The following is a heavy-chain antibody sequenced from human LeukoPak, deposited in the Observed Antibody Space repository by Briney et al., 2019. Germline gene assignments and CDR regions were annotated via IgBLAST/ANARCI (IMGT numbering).Heavy chain of an antibody. CDR1: GDSISSYY. D-gene: IGHD2-21*02. CDR2: IYYSGST. V-gene: IGHV4-59*01. CDR3: ARGGGVVVTAAHFDY. Sequence: SETLSLTCTVSGDSISSYYWSWIRQPPGKGLEWIGYIYYSGSTNYNPSLKSRVTMSVDTSKNQFSLKLSSVTAADTAVYYCARGGGVVVTAAHFDYWGRGTLVTVSS. J-gene: IGHJ4*02.